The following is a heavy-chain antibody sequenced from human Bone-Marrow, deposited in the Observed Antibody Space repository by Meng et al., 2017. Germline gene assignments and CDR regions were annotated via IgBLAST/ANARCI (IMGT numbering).Heavy chain of an antibody. CDR1: GYSISSGYY. CDR2: IYHSGST. V-gene: IGHV4-38-2*02. J-gene: IGHJ4*02. CDR3: ARSGSGSYYEYYFDY. Sequence: GSLRLSCTVSGYSISSGYYWGWIRQPPGKGLEWIGSIYHSGSTYYNPSLKSRVTISVDTSKNQFSLKLSSVTAADTAVYYCARSGSGSYYEYYFDYWGQGTLVTVPQ. D-gene: IGHD3-10*01.